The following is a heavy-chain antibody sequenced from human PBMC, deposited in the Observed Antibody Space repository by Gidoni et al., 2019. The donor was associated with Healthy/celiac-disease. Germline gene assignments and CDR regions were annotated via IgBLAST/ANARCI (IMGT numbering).Heavy chain of an antibody. CDR2: INHSGST. Sequence: QVQLQQWGAGLLKPSETLSLTCAVYGGSFSGYYWSWIRQPPGKGLEWIGEINHSGSTNYNPSLKSRVTISVDTSKNQFSLKLSSVTAADTAVYYCARMGLDGGVVTAIANDYWGQGTLVTVSS. CDR1: GGSFSGYY. V-gene: IGHV4-34*01. J-gene: IGHJ4*02. CDR3: ARMGLDGGVVTAIANDY. D-gene: IGHD2-21*02.